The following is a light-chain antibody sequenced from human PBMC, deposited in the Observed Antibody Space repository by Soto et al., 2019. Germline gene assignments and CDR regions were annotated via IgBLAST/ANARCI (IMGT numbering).Light chain of an antibody. Sequence: EIVLTQSPGTLSLSPGERATLSCRASESIDNNFLAWYQQKPGQAPRFLIYHASSRATGIPNRFSGSGSGTDFTLTISRLEPEDFAVYYCQQYGSAPPPFGPGTKGDVK. CDR3: QQYGSAPPP. CDR1: ESIDNNF. J-gene: IGKJ3*01. CDR2: HAS. V-gene: IGKV3-20*01.